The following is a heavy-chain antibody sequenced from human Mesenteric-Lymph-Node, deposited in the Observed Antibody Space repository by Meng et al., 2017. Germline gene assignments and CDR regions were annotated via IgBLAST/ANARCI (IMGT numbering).Heavy chain of an antibody. J-gene: IGHJ2*01. CDR3: ARGQKGYFDL. V-gene: IGHV4-30-2*05. CDR1: GGSISSGGYS. Sequence: QLQLQESGSGLGKPSQTLSLTCAVSGGSISSGGYSWSWIRQPPGKGLEWIGFIYHSGSPYYNPSLKSRITISVDTSKNQFSLKLSSVTAADTAVYYCARGQKGYFDLWGRGTLVTVSS. CDR2: IYHSGSP.